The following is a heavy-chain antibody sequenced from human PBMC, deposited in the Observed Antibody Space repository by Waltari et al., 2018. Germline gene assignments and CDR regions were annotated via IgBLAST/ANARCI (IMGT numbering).Heavy chain of an antibody. CDR2: ISSSTTYI. V-gene: IGHV3-21*01. Sequence: EVQLVESGGGLVKPGGSLSLYCGASGFSFSSYSMNWVRQAPGKGLEWVSSISSSTTYIHYADSVKGRFTISRDNAKNSLYLQMNSLRVEDTAVYYCVSGGWGFYFDYWGQGTVVTVSS. CDR3: VSGGWGFYFDY. D-gene: IGHD7-27*01. CDR1: GFSFSSYS. J-gene: IGHJ4*02.